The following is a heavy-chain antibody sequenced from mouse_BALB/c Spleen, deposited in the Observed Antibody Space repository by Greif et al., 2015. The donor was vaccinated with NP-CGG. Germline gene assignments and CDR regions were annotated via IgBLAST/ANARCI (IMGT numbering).Heavy chain of an antibody. Sequence: EVKLVESGAELVKPGASVKLSCTASGFNIKDTYMHWVKQRPEQGLEWIGRIDPANGNTKYDPKFQGKATITADTSSNTAYLQLSSLTSEDTAVYYCARKGIYGAFDYWGQGTTLTVSS. CDR3: ARKGIYGAFDY. D-gene: IGHD1-1*02. J-gene: IGHJ2*01. CDR2: IDPANGNT. CDR1: GFNIKDTY. V-gene: IGHV14-3*02.